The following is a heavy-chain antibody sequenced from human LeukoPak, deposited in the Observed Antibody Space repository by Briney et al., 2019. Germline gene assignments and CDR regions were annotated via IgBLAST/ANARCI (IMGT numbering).Heavy chain of an antibody. V-gene: IGHV3-9*01. CDR2: ISWNSGSI. J-gene: IGHJ4*02. CDR3: AKDVLYYYGSGSDYGGFDY. CDR1: GFTFDDYA. D-gene: IGHD3-10*01. Sequence: PGGSLRLSCSASGFTFDDYAMHWVRQAPGKGLEWVSGISWNSGSIVYADSVKGRFTISRDNAKNSLYLQMNSLRAEDTALYYCAKDVLYYYGSGSDYGGFDYWGQGTLVTVSS.